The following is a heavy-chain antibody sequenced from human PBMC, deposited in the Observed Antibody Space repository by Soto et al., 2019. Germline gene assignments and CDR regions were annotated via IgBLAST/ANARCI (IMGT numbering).Heavy chain of an antibody. CDR3: SRDPTQGSSGSNAFDI. V-gene: IGHV4-34*01. D-gene: IGHD3-22*01. Sequence: QVQLQQWGAGLLKPSETLSLTCAVYGGSFSGYYWSWIRQPPGKGLEWIGEINHSGSTNYNPSLKSRVTISVDTSKNQCSLKLSSVTAADTAVYYCSRDPTQGSSGSNAFDIWGQGTMVTVSS. CDR1: GGSFSGYY. J-gene: IGHJ3*02. CDR2: INHSGST.